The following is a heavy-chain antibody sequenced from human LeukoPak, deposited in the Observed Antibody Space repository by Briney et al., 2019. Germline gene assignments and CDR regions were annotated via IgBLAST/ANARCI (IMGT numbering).Heavy chain of an antibody. Sequence: GGSLRLSCAASGFTFSDYYMSWIRQAPGKGLEWASYISSSSSTIYYADSVKGRFTISRDNAKNSLYLQMNTLRAEDTAVYYCARDRHKYNYDSGGYPPYWGQGTLVTVSS. J-gene: IGHJ4*02. V-gene: IGHV3-11*04. CDR1: GFTFSDYY. CDR2: ISSSSSTI. D-gene: IGHD3-22*01. CDR3: ARDRHKYNYDSGGYPPY.